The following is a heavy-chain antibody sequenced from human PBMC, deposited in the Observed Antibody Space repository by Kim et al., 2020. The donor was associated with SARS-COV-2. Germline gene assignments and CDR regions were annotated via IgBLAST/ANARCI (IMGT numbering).Heavy chain of an antibody. CDR1: GFTFSSYS. D-gene: IGHD6-19*01. CDR3: ALLGIAVAGTVFDY. Sequence: GGSLRLSCAASGFTFSSYSMNWVRQAPGKGLEWVSSISSSSSYIYYADSVKGRFTISRDNAKNSLYLQMNSLRAEDTAVYYCALLGIAVAGTVFDYWGQGTLVTVSS. CDR2: ISSSSSYI. V-gene: IGHV3-21*01. J-gene: IGHJ4*02.